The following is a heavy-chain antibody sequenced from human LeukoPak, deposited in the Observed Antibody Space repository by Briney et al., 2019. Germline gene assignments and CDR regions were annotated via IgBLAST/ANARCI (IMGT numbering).Heavy chain of an antibody. D-gene: IGHD2-15*01. Sequence: ASVKVSCKASGYIFTDYYIHWVRQAPGQGREYMGWINPNSGATDCSQRFQGRVTMTSDTSINTAYMVLSGLRFDDTAVYFCARDFQNRRWYDGPGYYFDFWGQGTLVTVSS. CDR2: INPNSGAT. J-gene: IGHJ4*02. V-gene: IGHV1-2*02. CDR1: GYIFTDYY. CDR3: ARDFQNRRWYDGPGYYFDF.